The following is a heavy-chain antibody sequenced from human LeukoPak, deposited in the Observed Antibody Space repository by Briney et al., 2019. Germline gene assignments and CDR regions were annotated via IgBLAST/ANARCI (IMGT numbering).Heavy chain of an antibody. Sequence: GGSLRLSCAASGFTFSSYEMNWVRQAPGKGLEWVSYISSSGSTIYYADSVKGRFTISRDNAKNSLYLQMNSLRAEDTAVYYCARDVIGSGLNRSLYYYYYYMDVWGKGTTVTISS. CDR2: ISSSGSTI. D-gene: IGHD3-10*01. CDR3: ARDVIGSGLNRSLYYYYYYMDV. V-gene: IGHV3-48*03. J-gene: IGHJ6*03. CDR1: GFTFSSYE.